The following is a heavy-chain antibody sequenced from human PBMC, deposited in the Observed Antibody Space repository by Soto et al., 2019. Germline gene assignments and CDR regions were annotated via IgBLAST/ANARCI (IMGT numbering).Heavy chain of an antibody. CDR1: GVSFSGYY. V-gene: IGHV4-34*01. J-gene: IGHJ6*03. D-gene: IGHD2-2*01. Sequence: SDTLSLTCAVYGVSFSGYYWSWILQPPGKGLEWIGEINHSGSTNYNPSLKSRVTISEDTSKNQLSLKLSSVTAADTAVYYCARVHSGYCSNTCCAHYYFKDVSSKG. CDR2: INHSGST. CDR3: ARVHSGYCSNTCCAHYYFKDV.